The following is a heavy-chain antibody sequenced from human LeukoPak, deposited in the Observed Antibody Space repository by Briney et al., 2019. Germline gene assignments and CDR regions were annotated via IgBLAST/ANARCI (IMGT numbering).Heavy chain of an antibody. D-gene: IGHD2-21*01. Sequence: GRALRLSCAASGFTFFNYDMHWGREAPSKGLGWGTGISYDGMNRYYSDSVKGRFTISRDDSTNTLFLQLNSLSPEDTAVYSRAFIGVVVDSTGRYFDHSGQGTLVTASS. CDR1: GFTFFNYD. V-gene: IGHV3-30*03. CDR3: AFIGVVVDSTGRYFDH. CDR2: ISYDGMNR. J-gene: IGHJ4*02.